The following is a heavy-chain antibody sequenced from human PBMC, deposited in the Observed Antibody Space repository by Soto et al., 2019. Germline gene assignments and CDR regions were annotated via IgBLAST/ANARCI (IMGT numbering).Heavy chain of an antibody. CDR3: AANVLEMAIFDY. CDR2: IYYSGST. D-gene: IGHD2-8*01. J-gene: IGHJ4*02. V-gene: IGHV4-31*03. Sequence: ASETLSLTCTVSGGSISSGGYYWSWIRQHPGKGLEWIGYIYYSGSTYYNPSLKSRVTISVDTSKNQFSLKLSSVTAADTAVYYCAANVLEMAIFDYWGQGTLVTVSS. CDR1: GGSISSGGYY.